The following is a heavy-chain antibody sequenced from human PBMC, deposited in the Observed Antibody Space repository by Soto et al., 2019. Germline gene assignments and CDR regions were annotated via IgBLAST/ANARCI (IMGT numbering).Heavy chain of an antibody. CDR2: IYSGGST. J-gene: IGHJ6*03. V-gene: IGHV3-66*01. D-gene: IGHD5-12*01. Sequence: GGSLRLSCAASGFTVSSNYMSWVRQAPGKGLEWVSVIYSGGSTYYADSVKGRFTISRDNSKNTLYLQMNSLRAEDTAVYYCARGAGYSGYDSHYYYYMDVWGKETTVTVSS. CDR3: ARGAGYSGYDSHYYYYMDV. CDR1: GFTVSSNY.